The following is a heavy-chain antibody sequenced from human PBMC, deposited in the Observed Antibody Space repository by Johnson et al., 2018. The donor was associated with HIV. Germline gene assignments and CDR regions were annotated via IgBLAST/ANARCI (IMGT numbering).Heavy chain of an antibody. CDR1: GFIFDDYA. CDR2: ISWNSGSI. D-gene: IGHD5-18*01. Sequence: VYLVESGGAVVQPGGSLRLSCAASGFIFDDYAMHWVRQAPGKGLEWVSGISWNSGSIGYADSVKGRFTISRDNAKNSLYLQLNSLRAEDTAVYYCAKEGTTMEVDIWGQGTMVTVSS. V-gene: IGHV3-9*01. J-gene: IGHJ3*02. CDR3: AKEGTTMEVDI.